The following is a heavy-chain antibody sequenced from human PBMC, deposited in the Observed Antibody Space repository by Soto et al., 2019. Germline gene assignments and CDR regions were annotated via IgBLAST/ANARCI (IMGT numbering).Heavy chain of an antibody. V-gene: IGHV1-69*01. CDR1: GGTFSKYA. CDR3: ARALSLGDLFRFFDI. Sequence: QVQLVQSGAEVKKPGSSVKVSCKASGGTFSKYAITWVRQAPGQGLEWMGGIIPIYGTTNFAQKIQGRVTISADESTSTAYMELSRLRSDDTAVYYCARALSLGDLFRFFDIWGQGTMVTVSS. D-gene: IGHD3-16*01. CDR2: IIPIYGTT. J-gene: IGHJ3*02.